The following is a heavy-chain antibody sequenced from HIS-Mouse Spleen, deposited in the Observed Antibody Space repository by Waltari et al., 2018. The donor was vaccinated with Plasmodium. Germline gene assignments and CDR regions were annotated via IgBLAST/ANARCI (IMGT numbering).Heavy chain of an antibody. CDR1: GFTVSRNH. J-gene: IGHJ3*02. Sequence: EVQLVESGGGLIQPGGPLTLSCSASGFTVSRNHLTWVPQAPGKGLGWFSVIYGGGSTYYEDAVKGRFTISRDNSKNTLYLQMNSLRAEDTAVYYCASKTTVTNHAFDIWGQGTMVTVSS. V-gene: IGHV3-53*01. D-gene: IGHD4-17*01. CDR3: ASKTTVTNHAFDI. CDR2: IYGGGST.